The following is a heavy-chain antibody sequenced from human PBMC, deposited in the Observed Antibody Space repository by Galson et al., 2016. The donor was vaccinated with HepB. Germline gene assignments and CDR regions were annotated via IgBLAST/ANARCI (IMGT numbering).Heavy chain of an antibody. CDR1: GFSISSYS. V-gene: IGHV3-21*01. Sequence: SLRLSCAASGFSISSYSMNWVRQAPGKGLEWVSSISSSGSHRNHADSVKGRFTMSRDNAKNSLNLQMSSLRPEDTAVYYCARGPPADVDIETTKGVDYWGQGTLVTGSS. J-gene: IGHJ4*02. CDR2: ISSSGSHR. CDR3: ARGPPADVDIETTKGVDY. D-gene: IGHD5-12*01.